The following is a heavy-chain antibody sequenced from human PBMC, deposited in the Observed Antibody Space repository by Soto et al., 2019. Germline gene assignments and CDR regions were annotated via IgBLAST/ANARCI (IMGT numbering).Heavy chain of an antibody. J-gene: IGHJ5*02. Sequence: QLQLQQWGAGLLKPSETLSLTCAVYVGSFSGYYWGWIRQPQGKGLEWIGEINHRGNTNYNPSLKSRVTISVDTSKNQFSLKLSSVTAADTAVYYCARGLDFQHDFWRKNWFDPWGQGTLVTVSS. V-gene: IGHV4-34*02. CDR1: VGSFSGYY. CDR2: INHRGNT. D-gene: IGHD3-3*01. CDR3: ARGLDFQHDFWRKNWFDP.